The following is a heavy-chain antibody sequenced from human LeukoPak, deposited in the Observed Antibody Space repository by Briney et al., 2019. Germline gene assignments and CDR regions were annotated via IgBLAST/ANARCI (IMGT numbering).Heavy chain of an antibody. D-gene: IGHD6-6*01. CDR2: INHSGST. CDR1: GGSFSGYY. CDR3: ARGIAARPFDY. V-gene: IGHV4-34*01. Sequence: SETLSLTCAVYGGSFSGYYWSWIRQPPGKGLEWIGEINHSGSTNYNPSLKSRVTISVDTSKNQFSLKLSSVTAADTAVYYCARGIAARPFDYWGQGTLVTVSS. J-gene: IGHJ4*02.